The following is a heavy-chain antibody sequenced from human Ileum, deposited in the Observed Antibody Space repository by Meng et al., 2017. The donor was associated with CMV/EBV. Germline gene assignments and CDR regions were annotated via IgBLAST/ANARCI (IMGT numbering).Heavy chain of an antibody. D-gene: IGHD5-18*01. V-gene: IGHV3-21*06. CDR2: ISSSSSYI. CDR1: GFTFSSYT. Sequence: GESLKISCAAFGFTFSSYTMNWVRQAPGKGLEWVSSISSSSSYIYYADSVKGRFTISRDNAKNSLYLQMNSLRAEDTAVYYCATLGFRRIDYWGQGTLVTVSS. J-gene: IGHJ4*02. CDR3: ATLGFRRIDY.